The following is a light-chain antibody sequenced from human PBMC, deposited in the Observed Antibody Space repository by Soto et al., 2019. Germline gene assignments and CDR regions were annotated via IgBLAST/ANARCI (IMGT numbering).Light chain of an antibody. CDR3: QSYDTSLSGWV. J-gene: IGLJ2*01. V-gene: IGLV1-40*01. CDR2: GNT. Sequence: QSVLTQPPSVSGAPGQRITISCTGSSSNIGAGHDVHWYQQRPGTAPKLLIYGNTNRPSGVPDRFAASKSGTSASLAITGLQAEDEADYYCQSYDTSLSGWVLGGGTKVTVL. CDR1: SSNIGAGHD.